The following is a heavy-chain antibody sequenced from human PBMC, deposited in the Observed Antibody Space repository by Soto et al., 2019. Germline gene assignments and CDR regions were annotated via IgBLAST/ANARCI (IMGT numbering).Heavy chain of an antibody. J-gene: IGHJ5*01. CDR1: GFTFSTYA. CDR2: IGDSEGETT. Sequence: EVQLLESGGGLVQPGGSLRLSCAASGFTFSTYAMTWVRQAPGKGPEWVSRIGDSEGETTHYADSVKGRFTISRDHSKNTMYLQMNLLTVEAKAIYYLAQGCCGASRCYDLDNGFASWGQGNRVTVSS. CDR3: AQGCCGASRCYDLDNGFAS. V-gene: IGHV3-23*01. D-gene: IGHD2-15*01.